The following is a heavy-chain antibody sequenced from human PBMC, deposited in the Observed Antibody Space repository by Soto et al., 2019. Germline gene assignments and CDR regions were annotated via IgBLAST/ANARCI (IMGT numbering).Heavy chain of an antibody. Sequence: GGSLRLSCAASGFTFRSFTMNWVRQAPGKGLEWVSTISSNSAYIYYTDALRGRFTISRDNAKNSLHLQMNSLRAEDTAVYYCSSDASRDSSARGWFDPWGPGTLVTVSS. V-gene: IGHV3-21*01. CDR1: GFTFRSFT. CDR2: ISSNSAYI. CDR3: SSDASRDSSARGWFDP. D-gene: IGHD6-13*01. J-gene: IGHJ5*02.